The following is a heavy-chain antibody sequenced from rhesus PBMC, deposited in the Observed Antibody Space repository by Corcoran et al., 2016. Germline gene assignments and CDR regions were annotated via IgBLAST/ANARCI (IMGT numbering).Heavy chain of an antibody. V-gene: IGHV4-122*02. J-gene: IGHJ4*01. CDR3: ARETAWSSNFLDY. CDR2: ITYSGST. Sequence: QLQLQESGPGLVKPSETLSLTCAVSGGSISSGYYYWSWIRHPRGKGLEWVGYITYSGSTSSNPSLKSRVTISRDTSKNQVSLKLSSVTAAATAVYYCARETAWSSNFLDYWGQGVLVTVSS. CDR1: GGSISSGYYY. D-gene: IGHD4-23*01.